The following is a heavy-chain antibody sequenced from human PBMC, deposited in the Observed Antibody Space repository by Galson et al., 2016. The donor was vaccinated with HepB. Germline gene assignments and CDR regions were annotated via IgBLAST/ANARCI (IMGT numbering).Heavy chain of an antibody. CDR1: GDSVSSNSAA. J-gene: IGHJ3*02. D-gene: IGHD2-8*02. Sequence: CAISGDSVSSNSAAWNWIRQSPSRGLEWLGRTYYNSKWYNDYTASVKSRITINPDTPKNQFSLQLNSVTPEDTAVYYCARLYWGLRAFEIWGQGTMVTVSS. V-gene: IGHV6-1*01. CDR2: TYYNSKWYN. CDR3: ARLYWGLRAFEI.